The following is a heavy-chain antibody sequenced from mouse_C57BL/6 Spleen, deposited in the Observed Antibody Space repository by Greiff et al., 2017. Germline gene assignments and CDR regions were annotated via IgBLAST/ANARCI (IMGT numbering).Heavy chain of an antibody. CDR1: GYAFSSYW. Sequence: QVHVKQSGAELVKPGASVKISCKASGYAFSSYWMNWVKQRPGKGLEWIGQIYPGDGDTNYNGKFKGKATLTADKSSSTAYMQLSSLTSEDSAVYFWARRGTGDWYLDVWGTGTTVTVSS. CDR3: ARRGTGDWYLDV. J-gene: IGHJ1*03. D-gene: IGHD4-1*01. CDR2: IYPGDGDT. V-gene: IGHV1-80*01.